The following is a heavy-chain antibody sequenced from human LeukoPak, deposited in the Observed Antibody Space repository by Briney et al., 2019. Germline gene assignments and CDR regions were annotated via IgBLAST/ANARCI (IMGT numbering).Heavy chain of an antibody. J-gene: IGHJ4*02. CDR3: AKGRYYDSSAPPGY. D-gene: IGHD3-22*01. Sequence: GGSLRLSCAASGFTFSSYAMSWVRQAPGKGLEWVSAISGSGGSTNYADSVKGRFTISRDNSKNTLYLQMNSLRAGDTAVYYCAKGRYYDSSAPPGYWGQGTLVTVSS. V-gene: IGHV3-23*01. CDR1: GFTFSSYA. CDR2: ISGSGGST.